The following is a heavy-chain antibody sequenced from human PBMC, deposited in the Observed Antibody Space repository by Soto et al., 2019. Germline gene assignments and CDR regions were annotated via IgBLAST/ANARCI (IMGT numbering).Heavy chain of an antibody. J-gene: IGHJ4*02. V-gene: IGHV1-18*01. Sequence: ASVNVSCKSSGYTFTDYCILWLRQAPGQGLEWMGWISIYYGNTDYSQKLQGRVTMTRDISTSTAYMELTSLRSDDTAVYYCAILPSEIYEYDFWGQGTPVTVSS. CDR1: GYTFTDYC. CDR3: AILPSEIYEYDF. D-gene: IGHD5-12*01. CDR2: ISIYYGNT.